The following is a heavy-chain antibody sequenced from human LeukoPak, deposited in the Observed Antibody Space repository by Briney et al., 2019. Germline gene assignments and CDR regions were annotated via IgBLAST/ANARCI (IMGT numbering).Heavy chain of an antibody. CDR2: MNPNSGNT. J-gene: IGHJ6*03. Sequence: ASVKVSCKASGYTFTSYDINWVRQATGQALEWMGWMNPNSGNTGYAQKFQGRVTITRNTSISTAYMELSSLRSEDTAVYYCARIVPSDYYYYYYMDVWGKGTTVTVSS. CDR3: ARIVPSDYYYYYYMDV. CDR1: GYTFTSYD. V-gene: IGHV1-8*03. D-gene: IGHD2-8*01.